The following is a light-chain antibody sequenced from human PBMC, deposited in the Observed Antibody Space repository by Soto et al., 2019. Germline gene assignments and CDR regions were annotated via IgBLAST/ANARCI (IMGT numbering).Light chain of an antibody. CDR3: QQYHNLWT. V-gene: IGKV3-15*01. Sequence: EIVMTQSPATLSVSPGERATLSCTASHYIYSNVAWFQQSPGQAPRLLIYRASNRATGTPARFSGSGSGTEFTLTITSLQSEDFALYYCQQYHNLWTFGQGTEVEIK. CDR2: RAS. CDR1: HYIYSN. J-gene: IGKJ1*01.